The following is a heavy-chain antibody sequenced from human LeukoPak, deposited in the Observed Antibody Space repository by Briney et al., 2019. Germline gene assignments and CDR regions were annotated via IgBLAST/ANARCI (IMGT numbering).Heavy chain of an antibody. CDR2: IIPIFGTA. J-gene: IGHJ4*02. Sequence: SVKVSCKASGYTFTSYDINWVRQATGQGLEWMGGIIPIFGTANYAQKFQGRVTITTDESTSTAYMELSSLRSEDTAVYYCARAAFWSGYYHFDYWGQGTLVTVSS. D-gene: IGHD3-3*01. CDR3: ARAAFWSGYYHFDY. CDR1: GYTFTSYD. V-gene: IGHV1-69*05.